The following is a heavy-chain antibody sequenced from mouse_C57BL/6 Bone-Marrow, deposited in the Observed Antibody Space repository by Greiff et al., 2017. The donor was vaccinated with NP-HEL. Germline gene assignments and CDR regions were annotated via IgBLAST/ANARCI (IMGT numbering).Heavy chain of an antibody. Sequence: QVQLQQSGAELVKPGASVKMSCKASGYAFTTYPIEWMKQNHGKSLEWIGNFHPYNDDTKYNEKFKGKATLTVEKSSSTVYLELSRLTSDDSAVYYCARGYYYSRYWYFDVWGTGTTVTVSS. D-gene: IGHD1-1*01. J-gene: IGHJ1*03. V-gene: IGHV1-47*01. CDR3: ARGYYYSRYWYFDV. CDR1: GYAFTTYP. CDR2: FHPYNDDT.